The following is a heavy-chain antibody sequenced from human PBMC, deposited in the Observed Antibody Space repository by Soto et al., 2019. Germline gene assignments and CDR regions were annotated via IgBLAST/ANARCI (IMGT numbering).Heavy chain of an antibody. D-gene: IGHD6-19*01. CDR2: IYHSGST. V-gene: IGHV4-4*02. J-gene: IGHJ6*02. CDR1: GGTISISNW. Sequence: SETLSLTCAVSGGTISISNWWICVRQPPGKGLEWIWEIYHSGSTNYNPSLKSRVTISVDKSKKQFSLKLSSVTAADTAVYYCARVKWLVFGYYYYGMDGWGQGSXITVSS. CDR3: ARVKWLVFGYYYYGMDG.